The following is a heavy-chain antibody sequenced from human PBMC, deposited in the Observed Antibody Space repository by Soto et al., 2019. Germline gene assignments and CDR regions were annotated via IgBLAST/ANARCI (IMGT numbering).Heavy chain of an antibody. D-gene: IGHD2-21*02. J-gene: IGHJ5*02. Sequence: EVQLLESGGGFVQPGGSLRLSCAASGFTFSNYAMSWVRQAPGKGLEWVSAITAYSDSTHYADSVKGRFTISRDTPKNTLYLQMDMLSAEDTAAYYCAKDQLWYDGDWYPRAGFDPLSQGTLVTVSS. CDR3: AKDQLWYDGDWYPRAGFDP. CDR1: GFTFSNYA. CDR2: ITAYSDST. V-gene: IGHV3-23*01.